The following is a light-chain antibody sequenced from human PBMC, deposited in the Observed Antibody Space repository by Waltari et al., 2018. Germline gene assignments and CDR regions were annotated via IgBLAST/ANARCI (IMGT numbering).Light chain of an antibody. CDR1: QGISND. Sequence: DLQMTESPSLLAGSGGNSVNVTCRTSQGISNDLSWYQQKPGKAPKRLIYTASSLESGVPSRFSGSGSGTEFTLTISSLQPEDFAAYYCLQYNSIPFTFGPGTKLDIK. CDR2: TAS. CDR3: LQYNSIPFT. V-gene: IGKV1-17*01. J-gene: IGKJ3*01.